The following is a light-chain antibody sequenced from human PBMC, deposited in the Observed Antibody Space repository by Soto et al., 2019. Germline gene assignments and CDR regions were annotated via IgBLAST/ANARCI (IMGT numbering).Light chain of an antibody. J-gene: IGLJ2*01. CDR1: SSDVGGYNY. V-gene: IGLV2-8*01. Sequence: QSVLTQPPSASGSLGQSVTISCTGNSSDVGGYNYVSWHQQHPGKAPKLMIYEVTKRPSGVPDRFSGSKSGNTASLTVSGLQAEDEADYYCSSFAGGGNPVLFGGGTKLTVL. CDR3: SSFAGGGNPVL. CDR2: EVT.